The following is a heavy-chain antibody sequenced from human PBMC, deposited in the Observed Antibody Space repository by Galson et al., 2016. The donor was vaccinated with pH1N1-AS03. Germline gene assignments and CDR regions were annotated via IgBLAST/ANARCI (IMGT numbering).Heavy chain of an antibody. V-gene: IGHV4-59*01. J-gene: IGHJ6*02. CDR1: GDSFSNYY. Sequence: ETLSLTCTISGDSFSNYYWSWIRETPGRGLEWIGYIYYTGNTKNNPSLESRVIISLDTSKNQFSLTLKSVTAADTAVYYCAKLRADYDHLTGYSWRAMDVWGQGTTVTVSS. CDR2: IYYTGNT. D-gene: IGHD3-9*01. CDR3: AKLRADYDHLTGYSWRAMDV.